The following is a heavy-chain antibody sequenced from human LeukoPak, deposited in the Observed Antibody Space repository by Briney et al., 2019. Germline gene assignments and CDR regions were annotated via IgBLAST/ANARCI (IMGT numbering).Heavy chain of an antibody. V-gene: IGHV4-34*01. D-gene: IGHD3-10*01. CDR1: GGSFSGYY. J-gene: IGHJ4*02. CDR2: INHSGST. CDR3: ARGGKFDY. Sequence: SETLSLTCAVYGGSFSGYYCSWIRQPPGKGLEWIGEINHSGSTNYNPSLKSRVTISVDTSKNQFSLKLSSVTAADTAVYYCARGGKFDYWGQGTLVTVSS.